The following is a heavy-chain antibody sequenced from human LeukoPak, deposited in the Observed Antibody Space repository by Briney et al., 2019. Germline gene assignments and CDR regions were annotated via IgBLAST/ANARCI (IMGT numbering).Heavy chain of an antibody. J-gene: IGHJ3*02. D-gene: IGHD6-13*01. CDR2: INHSGST. V-gene: IGHV4-34*01. Sequence: SETLSLTCAVYGGSFSGYYWSWIRQPPGKGLEWIGEINHSGSTNYNPSLKSRVTISVDTSKNQFSLKLSSVTAADTAVYYCASLVWYTWGGDAFDIWGQGTMVTVSS. CDR3: ASLVWYTWGGDAFDI. CDR1: GGSFSGYY.